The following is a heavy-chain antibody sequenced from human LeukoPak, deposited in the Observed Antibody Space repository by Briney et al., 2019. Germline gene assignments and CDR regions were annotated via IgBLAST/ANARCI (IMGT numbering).Heavy chain of an antibody. CDR3: ARGGSVYGYVWGSYRSYAFDI. J-gene: IGHJ3*02. D-gene: IGHD3-16*02. V-gene: IGHV1-2*02. CDR1: GYMFTGYY. CDR2: INPDSGGT. Sequence: GASVKVSCKASGYMFTGYYMHWVRQAPGQGLEWMGWINPDSGGTNYAQKFQGRVTMTRDTSISTAYMELSRLRSDDTAVYYCARGGSVYGYVWGSYRSYAFDIWGQGTMVTVSS.